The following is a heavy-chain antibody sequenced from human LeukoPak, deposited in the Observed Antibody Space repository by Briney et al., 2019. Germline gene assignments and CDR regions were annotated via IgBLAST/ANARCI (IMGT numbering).Heavy chain of an antibody. Sequence: ASVKVSCKASGYTFTSYYMHWVRQAPGRGLEWMGIINPSGGSTSYAQKFQGRVTMTRDTSTSTVYMELSSLRSEDTAVYYCARDKAVRLQYYYYYYGMDVWGQGTTVTVSS. V-gene: IGHV1-46*01. CDR2: INPSGGST. J-gene: IGHJ6*02. D-gene: IGHD4-11*01. CDR1: GYTFTSYY. CDR3: ARDKAVRLQYYYYYYGMDV.